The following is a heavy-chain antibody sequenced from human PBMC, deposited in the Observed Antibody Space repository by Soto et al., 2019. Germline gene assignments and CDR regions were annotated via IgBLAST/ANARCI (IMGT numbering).Heavy chain of an antibody. Sequence: QVHLQESGPGLVRPSQTLSLTCSVSGGSITSGDYYWSWIRQPPGKGLEWIGYIYYNGNSYYNPSPVTLVTISIATSKNHLSLKLTSVTVADTAVYYCARYTWALNRRENWGQGTLVTVSS. D-gene: IGHD1-26*01. CDR3: ARYTWALNRREN. CDR2: IYYNGNS. V-gene: IGHV4-30-4*08. CDR1: GGSITSGDYY. J-gene: IGHJ4*02.